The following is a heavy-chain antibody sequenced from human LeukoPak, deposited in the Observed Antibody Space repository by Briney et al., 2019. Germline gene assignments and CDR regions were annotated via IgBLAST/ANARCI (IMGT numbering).Heavy chain of an antibody. V-gene: IGHV1-2*02. CDR3: ARGGLPIYYYYIDV. CDR1: GYTFTGYY. J-gene: IGHJ6*03. Sequence: ASVKVPCKASGYTFTGYYMHWVRQAPGQGLEWMGWINPNSGGTNYAQKFQGRVTMTRDTSISTAYMELSRLRSDDTAVYYCARGGLPIYYYYIDVWGKGTTVTVSS. D-gene: IGHD3-16*01. CDR2: INPNSGGT.